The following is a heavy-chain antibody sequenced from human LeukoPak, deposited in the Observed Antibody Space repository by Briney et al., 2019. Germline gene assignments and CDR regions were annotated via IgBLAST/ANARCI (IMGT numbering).Heavy chain of an antibody. CDR1: GFTFSSYS. CDR2: ISSSSSYI. D-gene: IGHD3-3*01. V-gene: IGHV3-21*01. CDR3: ARTVTIFGVVIKGYYFDY. Sequence: GGSLRLSCAASGFTFSSYSMNWVRQAPGKGLEWVSSISSSSSYIYYADSVKGRFTISRDNAKDSMYLQMNSLRAEDTAVYYCARTVTIFGVVIKGYYFDYWGQGTLVTVSS. J-gene: IGHJ4*02.